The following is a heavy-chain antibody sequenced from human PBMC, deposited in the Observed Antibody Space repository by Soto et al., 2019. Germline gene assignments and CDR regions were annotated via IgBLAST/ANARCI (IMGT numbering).Heavy chain of an antibody. CDR1: GFTFSSYW. D-gene: IGHD3-10*01. CDR2: IKQDGSEK. V-gene: IGHV3-7*01. Sequence: GGSLRLSCAASGFTFSSYWMSWVRQAPGKGLEWVANIKQDGSEKYYVDSVKGRFTISRDNAKNSLYLQMNSLGAEDTAVYYCAREREQLLWFGELESGYYYMDVWGKGTTVTVSS. J-gene: IGHJ6*03. CDR3: AREREQLLWFGELESGYYYMDV.